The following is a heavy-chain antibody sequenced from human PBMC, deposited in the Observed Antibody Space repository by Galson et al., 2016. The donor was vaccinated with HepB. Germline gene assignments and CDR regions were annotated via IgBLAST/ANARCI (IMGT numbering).Heavy chain of an antibody. Sequence: TLSLTCTVSGVSISSGPYYWTWIRQPAGRGLEWIGRIYTSGTTNYNPSLKGRVTMSVDRSKNQFSLKVISVTAADTAMYYCAREETDPSEFPVAYFQYWGQGSLVTGSS. CDR3: AREETDPSEFPVAYFQY. CDR1: GVSISSGPYY. D-gene: IGHD3-10*01. V-gene: IGHV4-61*02. CDR2: IYTSGTT. J-gene: IGHJ1*01.